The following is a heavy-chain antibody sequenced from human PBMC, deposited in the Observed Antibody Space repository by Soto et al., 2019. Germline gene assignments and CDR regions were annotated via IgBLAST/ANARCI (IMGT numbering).Heavy chain of an antibody. CDR3: AMVDVYVTPSPQDV. CDR1: GYTFTRFG. D-gene: IGHD3-16*01. Sequence: QVQLVQSGAEEKNLGASVKVSCKASGYTFTRFGIGWARQAPGQGLEWMGWINTYNGNTNYAQNVQGRVTLTTDTSTSTAYMELRSLRSNDTAIYYCAMVDVYVTPSPQDVWGQGTTVIVSS. CDR2: INTYNGNT. V-gene: IGHV1-18*01. J-gene: IGHJ6*02.